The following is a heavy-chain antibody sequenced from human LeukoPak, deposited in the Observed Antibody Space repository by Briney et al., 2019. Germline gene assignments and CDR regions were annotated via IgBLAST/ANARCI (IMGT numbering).Heavy chain of an antibody. D-gene: IGHD7-27*01. CDR3: ASRKLGNDY. J-gene: IGHJ4*02. CDR1: GVSINTYY. Sequence: PSETLSLTCTVSGVSINTYYWSWIRQPPGKGLEWIGYIYYTGSTNYNPSLKSRVTISVDTSKNQFSLKLSSVTAADTAVYYCASRKLGNDYWGQGTLVTVSS. CDR2: IYYTGST. V-gene: IGHV4-59*01.